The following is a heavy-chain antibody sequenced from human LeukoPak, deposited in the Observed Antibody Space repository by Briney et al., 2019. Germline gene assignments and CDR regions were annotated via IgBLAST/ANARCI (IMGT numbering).Heavy chain of an antibody. J-gene: IGHJ3*02. CDR3: ARPNSGGNLGRVDAFDI. V-gene: IGHV1-8*01. CDR1: GYTFTSYD. D-gene: IGHD4-23*01. Sequence: ASVKVSCKASGYTFTSYDINWVRQATGQGLEWMGWMNPNSGNTGYAQKFQGRVTMTRNTSISTAYMELSSLRSEDTAVYYCARPNSGGNLGRVDAFDIWGKGTMVTVSS. CDR2: MNPNSGNT.